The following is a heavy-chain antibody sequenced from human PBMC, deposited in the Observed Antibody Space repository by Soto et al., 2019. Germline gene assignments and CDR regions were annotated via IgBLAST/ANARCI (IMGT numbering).Heavy chain of an antibody. D-gene: IGHD3-10*01. Sequence: ASVKVSCKVSGYTLTELSMHWVRQAPGKGLEWMGGFDPEDGETIYAQKFQGRVTMTEDTSTDTASMELSSLRSEDTAVYYCATDLYYYDSGTHDAIDISGQGTMVSVSS. CDR2: FDPEDGET. CDR1: GYTLTELS. J-gene: IGHJ3*02. CDR3: ATDLYYYDSGTHDAIDI. V-gene: IGHV1-24*01.